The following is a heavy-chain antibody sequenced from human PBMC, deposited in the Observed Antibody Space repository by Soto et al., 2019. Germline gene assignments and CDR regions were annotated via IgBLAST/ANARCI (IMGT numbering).Heavy chain of an antibody. D-gene: IGHD2-15*01. Sequence: PGGSLRLSCTASGFSFSSYTMNWVRQAPGKGLQWVASITNRGTHTYSADSVKGRFTISRDNDKNSLYLQMNNLRAEDTATYYCTRAHEVAWFDSWGLGTLVTVPQ. CDR1: GFSFSSYT. J-gene: IGHJ5*01. CDR3: TRAHEVAWFDS. V-gene: IGHV3-21*06. CDR2: ITNRGTHT.